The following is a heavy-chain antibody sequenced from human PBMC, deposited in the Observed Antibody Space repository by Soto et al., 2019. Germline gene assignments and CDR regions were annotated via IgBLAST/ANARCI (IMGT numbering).Heavy chain of an antibody. CDR3: ASGGYKKRVPAAIISYYYYGMDV. CDR1: GYTFTSYD. V-gene: IGHV1-8*01. D-gene: IGHD2-2*02. J-gene: IGHJ6*02. Sequence: GASVKVSCKASGYTFTSYDINWVRQATGQGLEWMGWMNPNSGNTGYAQKFQGRVTMTRNTSISTAYMELSSLRSEDTAVYYCASGGYKKRVPAAIISYYYYGMDVWGQGTTVTVSS. CDR2: MNPNSGNT.